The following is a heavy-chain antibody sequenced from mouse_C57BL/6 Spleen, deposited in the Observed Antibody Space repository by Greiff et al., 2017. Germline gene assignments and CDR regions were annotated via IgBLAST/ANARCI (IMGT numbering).Heavy chain of an antibody. J-gene: IGHJ3*01. CDR1: GFTFSDYY. Sequence: DVMLVESEGGLVQPGSSMKLSCTASGFTFSDYYMAWVRQVPEKGLEWVANINYDGSSTYYLDSLKSRFIISRDNAKNILYLQMSSLKSEDTATYYCARGDDYDGAFAYWGQGTLVTVSA. CDR3: ARGDDYDGAFAY. V-gene: IGHV5-16*01. CDR2: INYDGSST. D-gene: IGHD2-4*01.